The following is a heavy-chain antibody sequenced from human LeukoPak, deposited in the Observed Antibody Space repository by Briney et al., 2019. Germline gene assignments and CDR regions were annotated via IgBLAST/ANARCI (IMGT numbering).Heavy chain of an antibody. CDR2: IYHSGST. V-gene: IGHV4-38-2*02. Sequence: SETLSLTCTVSGYSISSGYYWGWIRQPPGKGLEWIGSIYHSGSTYYNPSLKSRVTISVDTSKNQFSLKLSSVTAADTAVYYCARLTMVAYFDYWGQGTLVTVSS. J-gene: IGHJ4*02. D-gene: IGHD4/OR15-4a*01. CDR1: GYSISSGYY. CDR3: ARLTMVAYFDY.